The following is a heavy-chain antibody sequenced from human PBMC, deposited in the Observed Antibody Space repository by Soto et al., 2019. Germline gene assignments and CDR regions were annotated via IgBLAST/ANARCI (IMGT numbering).Heavy chain of an antibody. J-gene: IGHJ6*03. CDR2: ISGSGGST. V-gene: IGHV3-23*01. Sequence: GGSLRLSCAASGFTFSSYAMSWVRQAPGKGLEWVSAISGSGGSTYYADYVKGRFTISRDNSKNTLYLQMNSLRAEDTAVYYCAKSIYYYYYYMDVWGKGTTVTVSS. CDR3: AKSIYYYYYYMDV. CDR1: GFTFSSYA.